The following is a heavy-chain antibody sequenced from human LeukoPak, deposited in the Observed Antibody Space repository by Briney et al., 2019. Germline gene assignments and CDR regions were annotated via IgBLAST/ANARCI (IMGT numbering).Heavy chain of an antibody. D-gene: IGHD6-19*01. J-gene: IGHJ6*03. V-gene: IGHV4-39*07. CDR3: ARGSGWYWTNYYYYMDV. CDR2: IYYSGRT. Sequence: TSETLSLTCTVSGGSISSSSYYWGWIRQSPGKGLEWIGSIYYSGRTYYNPSLKSRVSISVDTSKNQFSLKLSSVTAADTAVYYCARGSGWYWTNYYYYMDVWGKGTTVTISS. CDR1: GGSISSSSYY.